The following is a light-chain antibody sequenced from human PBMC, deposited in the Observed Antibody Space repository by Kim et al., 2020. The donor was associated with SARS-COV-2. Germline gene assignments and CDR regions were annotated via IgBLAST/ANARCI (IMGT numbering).Light chain of an antibody. CDR2: GKN. Sequence: SSELTQDPAVSVALGQTVRITCQGDTLRRYYASWYQQKPGQAPILLIYGKNKRPSGTPDRFSASSSGDTASLTITGAQAVDEADYYCHSRDNSGNHLMVFGTGTKVTVL. V-gene: IGLV3-19*01. J-gene: IGLJ1*01. CDR1: TLRRYY. CDR3: HSRDNSGNHLMV.